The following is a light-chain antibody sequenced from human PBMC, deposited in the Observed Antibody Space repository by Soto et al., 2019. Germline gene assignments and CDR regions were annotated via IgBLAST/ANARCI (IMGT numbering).Light chain of an antibody. J-gene: IGLJ2*01. CDR3: SSYTSSSTLVV. CDR2: DVS. Sequence: QSALTQPASVSGSPGQSITISCTGTSSDVGGYNYVSWYQQHPGKAPKLMIYDVSNRPSGVSNRFSGSKSGNTASLTISGLQAEDEADYDCSSYTSSSTLVVFGGGTQVTVL. V-gene: IGLV2-14*01. CDR1: SSDVGGYNY.